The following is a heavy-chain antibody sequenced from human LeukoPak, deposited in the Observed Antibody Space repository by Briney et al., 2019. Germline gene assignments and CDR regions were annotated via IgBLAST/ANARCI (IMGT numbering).Heavy chain of an antibody. J-gene: IGHJ4*02. V-gene: IGHV3-74*01. CDR1: GITFTNYW. CDR2: INMVGSHT. CDR3: ATDDYRGLGY. Sequence: SGGSLRLSCTASGITFTNYWMHWVRQAPGKGLVWVSHINMVGSHTTYADSVKGRFTISRDNAKRTLYLQLNSLRAEDTAVYYCATDDYRGLGYWGQGTLVTVSS. D-gene: IGHD4-11*01.